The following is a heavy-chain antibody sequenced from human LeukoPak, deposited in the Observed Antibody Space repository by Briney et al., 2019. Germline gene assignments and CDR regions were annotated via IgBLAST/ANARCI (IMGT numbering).Heavy chain of an antibody. Sequence: GGSLRLSCAASGFTFTSYAMSWVRQAPGKGLEWVSAISGGGETTDYADSVKGRFTISRDNSENTLYLQMNSLRADDTASYYCARSAYSSGWYRFAIDYWGQGTLVIVSS. CDR3: ARSAYSSGWYRFAIDY. J-gene: IGHJ4*02. D-gene: IGHD6-19*01. V-gene: IGHV3-23*01. CDR2: ISGGGETT. CDR1: GFTFTSYA.